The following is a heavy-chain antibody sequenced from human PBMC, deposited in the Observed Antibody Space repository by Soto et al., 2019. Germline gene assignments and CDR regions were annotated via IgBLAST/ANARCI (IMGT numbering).Heavy chain of an antibody. D-gene: IGHD3-3*01. CDR2: IYNTGTT. CDR1: GDSITSVGYS. J-gene: IGHJ6*02. V-gene: IGHV4-30-2*01. Sequence: QLQLQESGSGLVKPSQTLSLTCAVSGDSITSVGYSWCWLRQPPGKALECIGYIYNTGTTYYTAALKSRVTISLGRSKNRISLSMKSVTAADTAVYDCAATVFGEYAHYALDVWGQGTTVTVSS. CDR3: AATVFGEYAHYALDV.